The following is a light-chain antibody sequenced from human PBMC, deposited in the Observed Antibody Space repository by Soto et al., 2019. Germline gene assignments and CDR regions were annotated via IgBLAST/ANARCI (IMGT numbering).Light chain of an antibody. CDR3: TSYRRGPLYV. J-gene: IGLJ1*01. V-gene: IGLV2-14*03. Sequence: QCALTRPSSLSVSPGQSITVSFTGISSDVGGSNYVSWYQQHPGKAPRLIIFDVNNRPSGVSPRFSGSKSGNTASLTISGLQAEDEAHYFCTSYRRGPLYVFGTGTKVTVL. CDR2: DVN. CDR1: SSDVGGSNY.